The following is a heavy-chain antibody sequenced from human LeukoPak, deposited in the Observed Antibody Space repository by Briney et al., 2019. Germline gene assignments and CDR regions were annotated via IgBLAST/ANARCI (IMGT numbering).Heavy chain of an antibody. J-gene: IGHJ4*02. CDR3: ARDRGGTDDFWSGYYTGYFDY. V-gene: IGHV3-48*01. CDR2: ISGSSSTI. Sequence: GGSLRLSCAASGFTFSSYSMNWVRQAPGKGLEWVSYISGSSSTIYYADSVKGRFTISRDNVKNSLYLQMNSLRVEDTAVFYCARDRGGTDDFWSGYYTGYFDYWGQGTLVTVSS. D-gene: IGHD3-3*01. CDR1: GFTFSSYS.